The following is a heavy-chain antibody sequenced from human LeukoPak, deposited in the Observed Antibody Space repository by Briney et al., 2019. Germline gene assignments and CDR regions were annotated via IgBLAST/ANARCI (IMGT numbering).Heavy chain of an antibody. CDR1: GGSLSGYY. D-gene: IGHD1-26*01. V-gene: IGHV4-34*01. Sequence: SEILSLTCAVSGGSLSGYYWNWIRQPPGKGLEWIGESNHIGDTNYRASVKNRINILVDTSKNQVTLSLTSVTAADTAVYYCARRANNGSPRIWGQGTRVTVSS. CDR2: SNHIGDT. CDR3: ARRANNGSPRI. J-gene: IGHJ4*02.